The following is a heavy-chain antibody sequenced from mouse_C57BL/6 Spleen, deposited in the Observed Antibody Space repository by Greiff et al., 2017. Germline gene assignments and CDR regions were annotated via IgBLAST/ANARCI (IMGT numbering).Heavy chain of an antibody. Sequence: VQLVESGAELVKPGASVKISCKASGYAFSSYWMNWVKQRPGKGLEWIGQIYPGDGDTNYNGKFKGKATLTADKSSSTAYMQLSSLTSEDSAVYFCARRYLYYFDYWGQGTTLTVSS. V-gene: IGHV1-80*01. CDR3: ARRYLYYFDY. J-gene: IGHJ2*01. D-gene: IGHD5-5*01. CDR2: IYPGDGDT. CDR1: GYAFSSYW.